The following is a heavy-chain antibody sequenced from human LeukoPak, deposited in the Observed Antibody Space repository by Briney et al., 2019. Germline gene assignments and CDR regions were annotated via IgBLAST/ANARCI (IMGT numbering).Heavy chain of an antibody. CDR2: IYYTGTT. J-gene: IGHJ3*01. CDR3: ARRWVYDKRAFDA. D-gene: IGHD3-16*01. V-gene: IGHV4-59*08. Sequence: LSETLSLTCTVSGGSISGTYYWSWIRQPPGKGLEWIGYIYYTGTTDSNPSLKSRVTIPLDTSKNQFSLNLSSVTAADTAVYYCARRWVYDKRAFDAWGQGTMVTVSS. CDR1: GGSISGTYY.